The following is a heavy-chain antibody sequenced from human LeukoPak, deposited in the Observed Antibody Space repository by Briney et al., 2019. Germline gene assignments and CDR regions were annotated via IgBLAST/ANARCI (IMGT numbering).Heavy chain of an antibody. CDR1: GGTFSSYA. D-gene: IGHD3-22*01. CDR3: ARGPYYYDSSGYQDY. CDR2: IIPIFGTA. J-gene: IGHJ4*02. Sequence: EASVKVSCKASGGTFSSYAISWVRQAPGQGLEWMGRIIPIFGTANYAQKFQGRVTITTDESTSTAYMELSSLRSEDTAVYYCARGPYYYDSSGYQDYWGQGTLVTVSS. V-gene: IGHV1-69*05.